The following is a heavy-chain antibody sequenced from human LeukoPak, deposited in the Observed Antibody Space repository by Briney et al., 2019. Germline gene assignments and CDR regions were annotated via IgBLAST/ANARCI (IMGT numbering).Heavy chain of an antibody. CDR2: ISGSGGST. J-gene: IGHJ4*02. V-gene: IGHV3-23*01. CDR1: AFTVSSYA. Sequence: GGSLRLSCAASAFTVSSYAMSWVRQAPGKGLEWASAISGSGGSTYYADSVKGRFTISRDNSKNTLYLQMNSLRAEDTAVYYCAREGAVAGTPPFDYWGQGTLVTVSS. D-gene: IGHD6-19*01. CDR3: AREGAVAGTPPFDY.